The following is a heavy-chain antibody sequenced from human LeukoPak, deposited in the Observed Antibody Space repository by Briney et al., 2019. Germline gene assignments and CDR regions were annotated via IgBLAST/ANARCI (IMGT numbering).Heavy chain of an antibody. V-gene: IGHV3-21*05. CDR2: ITSDSTDI. Sequence: NPGGSLRLSCIVSGFTFSSYSMNWVRQAPGKGLEWVSYITSDSTDISYADSVKGRFTISRDNGKYSLYLQMNSLRAEDTAVYYCASFPSSGWYVSGNDFWGQGTLVTVSS. J-gene: IGHJ4*02. CDR3: ASFPSSGWYVSGNDF. CDR1: GFTFSSYS. D-gene: IGHD6-19*01.